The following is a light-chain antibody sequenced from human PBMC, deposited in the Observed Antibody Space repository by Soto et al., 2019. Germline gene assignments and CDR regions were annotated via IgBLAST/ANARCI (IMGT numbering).Light chain of an antibody. V-gene: IGKV1-39*01. CDR2: SAS. J-gene: IGKJ3*01. Sequence: DIPMTQSPSSLSASVGDRVTVTCRAGQSISRYLNWYQQRPGKAPKLLIYSASTLQTGVISRFSGSGSGTDFTLTISSLQPEDFATYYWQKSYNGPFTFGAGTKVDI. CDR1: QSISRY. CDR3: QKSYNGPFT.